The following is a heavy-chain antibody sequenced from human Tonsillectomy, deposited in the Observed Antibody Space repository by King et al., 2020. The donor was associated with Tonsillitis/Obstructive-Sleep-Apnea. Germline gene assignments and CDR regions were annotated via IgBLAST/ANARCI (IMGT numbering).Heavy chain of an antibody. D-gene: IGHD4-11*01. CDR3: ARTIDYSISRGWFDS. CDR1: GFIVSSNY. CDR2: IYRDGSTT. Sequence: VQLVESGGDLIQPGGSLRLSCAASGFIVSSNYMSWVRQAPGKGLEWVSVIYRDGSTTYYADSVKGRFTISRDNSKNTLYLQMNSLRAEDTAVYYCARTIDYSISRGWFDSWGQGAPVTVSS. J-gene: IGHJ5*01. V-gene: IGHV3-53*01.